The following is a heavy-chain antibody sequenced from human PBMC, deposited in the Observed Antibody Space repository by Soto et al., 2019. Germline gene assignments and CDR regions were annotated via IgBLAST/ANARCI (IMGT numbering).Heavy chain of an antibody. Sequence: SETLSLTCNVSGVSIRSTDSYWGWIRQPPGKGLEWIGTIYYTGTIYYSPALKGRVAISADTSKNQFSLELISVTASDKALYFCVRRSAVTTSIDYWGQGILVTVS. CDR1: GVSIRSTDSY. J-gene: IGHJ4*02. V-gene: IGHV4-39*01. D-gene: IGHD4-17*01. CDR2: IYYTGTI. CDR3: VRRSAVTTSIDY.